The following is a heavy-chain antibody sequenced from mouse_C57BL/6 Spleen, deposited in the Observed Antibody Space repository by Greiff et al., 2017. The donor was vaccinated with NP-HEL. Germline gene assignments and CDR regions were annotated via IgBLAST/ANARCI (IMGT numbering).Heavy chain of an antibody. Sequence: EVQVVESGGGLVKPGGSLKLSCAASGFTFSSYAMSWVRQTPEKRLEWVATISDGGSYTYYPDNVKGRFTISRDNAKNNLYLQMSHLKSEDTAMYYCARDPVIYYYGSKGYFDVWGTGTTVTVSS. J-gene: IGHJ1*03. V-gene: IGHV5-4*01. CDR3: ARDPVIYYYGSKGYFDV. CDR1: GFTFSSYA. CDR2: ISDGGSYT. D-gene: IGHD1-1*01.